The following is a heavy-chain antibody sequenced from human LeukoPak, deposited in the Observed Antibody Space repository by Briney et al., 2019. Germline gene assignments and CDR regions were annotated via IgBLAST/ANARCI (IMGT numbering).Heavy chain of an antibody. Sequence: GSLRLSCAASGFTFRSYVMSWVRQAPGKGLELVSAISGRGGSTYYADSVKGRFTISRDNSKNTLYLQMNSLRAEDTAVYYCAKSTTSGDYVWGSYRSLDYWGQGTLVTVSS. CDR1: GFTFRSYV. D-gene: IGHD3-16*02. V-gene: IGHV3-23*01. J-gene: IGHJ4*02. CDR3: AKSTTSGDYVWGSYRSLDY. CDR2: ISGRGGST.